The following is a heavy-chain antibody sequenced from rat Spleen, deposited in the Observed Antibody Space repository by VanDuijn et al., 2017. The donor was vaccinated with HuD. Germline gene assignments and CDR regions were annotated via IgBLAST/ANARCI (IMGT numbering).Heavy chain of an antibody. CDR1: GFSFENYG. V-gene: IGHV5-19*01. Sequence: EVQLAESGGGLVQPGWSLKLSCAASGFSFENYGMHWIRQAPKKGLEWVAYISYDGSGTYYRDSVRGRFTISRDNAKSTLYLQMDSLRSEDTATDYCARLRLNPGGVMDAWGQGASVTVSS. J-gene: IGHJ4*01. CDR3: ARLRLNPGGVMDA. CDR2: ISYDGSGT. D-gene: IGHD1-4*01.